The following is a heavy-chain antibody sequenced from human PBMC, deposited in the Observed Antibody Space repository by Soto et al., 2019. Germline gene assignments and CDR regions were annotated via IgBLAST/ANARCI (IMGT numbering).Heavy chain of an antibody. J-gene: IGHJ6*02. Sequence: GASVKVSCKAYGGTFSSYAISWVRQAPGQGLEWMGGIIPIFGTAKYAQKFQGRVTITAEESTSTAYMELRSLRSEDTAVDYCARDGYCTNGVCLGNDYYYYYGMDVWGQGTTVTVSS. CDR1: GGTFSSYA. D-gene: IGHD2-8*01. CDR2: IIPIFGTA. V-gene: IGHV1-69*13. CDR3: ARDGYCTNGVCLGNDYYYYYGMDV.